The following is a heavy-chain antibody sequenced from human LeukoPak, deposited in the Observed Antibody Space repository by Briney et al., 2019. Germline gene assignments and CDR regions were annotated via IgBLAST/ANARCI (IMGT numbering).Heavy chain of an antibody. J-gene: IGHJ3*02. CDR1: GFTFSSYA. CDR3: AKSRSSGLDASDI. V-gene: IGHV3-23*01. Sequence: GGSLRLSCAASGFTFSSYAMSWVRQAPGKGLEWVSAISGSGGSTYYADSVKGRFTISRDNSKNTLYLQMNSLRADDTAVYYCAKSRSSGLDASDIWGQGTMVTVSS. CDR2: ISGSGGST. D-gene: IGHD3-22*01.